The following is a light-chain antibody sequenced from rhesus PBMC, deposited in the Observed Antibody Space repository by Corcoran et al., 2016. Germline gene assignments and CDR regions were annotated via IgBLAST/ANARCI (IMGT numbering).Light chain of an antibody. V-gene: IGKV3-24*04. CDR1: QSVGSY. CDR3: QQSSNLSRT. J-gene: IGKJ1*01. Sequence: ETVVTQSPATLALSPGERATLSCRSSQSVGSYLAWYQQTPGQAPRLLIYGAASRATGIPDRFSGSGSGTDFTLTISSLEPEDVGVYYCQQSSNLSRTFGQGTKVEIK. CDR2: GAA.